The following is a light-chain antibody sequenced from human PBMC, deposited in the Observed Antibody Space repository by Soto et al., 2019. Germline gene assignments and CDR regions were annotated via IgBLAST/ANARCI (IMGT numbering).Light chain of an antibody. J-gene: IGKJ5*01. CDR1: QSISSY. Sequence: DIQMTQSPSSLSASVGDRVPIPCRASQSISSYLNWYQQKPGNAPKLLIYAASTLQSGVPSRFSGSGSGTDFTLTIDNLEPEDFAVYYCQQRSNWPPITFGQGTRLEIK. V-gene: IGKV1-39*01. CDR3: QQRSNWPPIT. CDR2: AAS.